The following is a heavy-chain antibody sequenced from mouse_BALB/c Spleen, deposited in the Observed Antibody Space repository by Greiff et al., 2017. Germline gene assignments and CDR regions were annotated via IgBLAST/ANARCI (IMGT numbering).Heavy chain of an antibody. Sequence: EVQLVESGGGLVKPGGSLKLSCAASGFTFSSYTMSWVRQTPEKRLEWVATISSGGGNTYYPDSVKGRFTISRDNAKNNLYLQMSSLRSEDTALYYCARYEDCGFAYWGQGTLVAVSA. CDR2: ISSGGGNT. CDR3: ARYEDCGFAY. CDR1: GFTFSSYT. V-gene: IGHV5-9*03. J-gene: IGHJ3*01.